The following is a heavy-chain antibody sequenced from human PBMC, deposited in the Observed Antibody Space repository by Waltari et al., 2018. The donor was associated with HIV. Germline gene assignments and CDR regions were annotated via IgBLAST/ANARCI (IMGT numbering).Heavy chain of an antibody. CDR2: ISAYNGNT. J-gene: IGHJ5*02. D-gene: IGHD2-2*01. CDR3: ARVGCSSASCYSGWFDP. V-gene: IGHV1-18*01. CDR1: GYTFTSYG. Sequence: QAQLAQSGAEVTKPGASVQVSCKASGYTFTSYGISWVRQAPGQGLEWLGWISAYNGNTNYAQKLQGRVTMTTDTSTSTAYMELRSLRSDDTAVYYCARVGCSSASCYSGWFDPWGQGTLVTVSS.